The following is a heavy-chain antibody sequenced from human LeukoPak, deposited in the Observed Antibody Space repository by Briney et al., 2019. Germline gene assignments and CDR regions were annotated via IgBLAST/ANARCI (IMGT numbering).Heavy chain of an antibody. CDR3: ARARRGTAMVSISNYYYMDV. CDR1: GGSFSGYY. J-gene: IGHJ6*03. V-gene: IGHV4-34*01. D-gene: IGHD5-18*01. CDR2: INHSGST. Sequence: KSSETLSLTCAVYGGSFSGYYWSWIRQPPGKGLEWIGEINHSGSTNYNPSLKSRVTISVDTSKNQFSLKLSSVTAADTAVYYCARARRGTAMVSISNYYYMDVWGKGTTVTISS.